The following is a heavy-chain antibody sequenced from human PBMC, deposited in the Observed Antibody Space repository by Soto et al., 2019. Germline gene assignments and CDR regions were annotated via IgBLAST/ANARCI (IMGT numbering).Heavy chain of an antibody. CDR1: GGTFSSYA. CDR3: ARDRGGCYSPFDY. V-gene: IGHV1-69*01. J-gene: IGHJ4*02. D-gene: IGHD1-26*01. CDR2: IIPIFGTA. Sequence: QVQLVQSGAEVKKPGSSVKVSCKASGGTFSSYAISWVRQAPGQGLEWMGGIIPIFGTANYAQKVQGRVTIAADESTSTAYVALSSLRSDDTAVYYCARDRGGCYSPFDYWGQGTLVTVSS.